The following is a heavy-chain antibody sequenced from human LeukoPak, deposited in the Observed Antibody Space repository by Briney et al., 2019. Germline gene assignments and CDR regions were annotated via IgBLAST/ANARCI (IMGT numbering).Heavy chain of an antibody. CDR1: GGSISSSSYY. CDR3: ARETRRGDAFDI. D-gene: IGHD3-16*01. CDR2: IYYSGST. J-gene: IGHJ3*02. V-gene: IGHV4-39*02. Sequence: SETLSLTCTVSGGSISSSSYYWGWIRQPPGKGLEWIGSIYYSGSTYYNPSLKSRVTISVDTSKNQFSLKLSSVTAADTAVYYCARETRRGDAFDIWGQGTMVTVSS.